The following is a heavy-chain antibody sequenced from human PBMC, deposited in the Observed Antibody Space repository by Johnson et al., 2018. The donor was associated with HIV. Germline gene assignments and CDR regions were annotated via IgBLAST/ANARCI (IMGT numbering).Heavy chain of an antibody. D-gene: IGHD1-1*01. CDR1: GFTFSGYG. CDR3: ARGTLNAFDT. CDR2: IYSGGNT. J-gene: IGHJ3*02. V-gene: IGHV3-53*01. Sequence: EVQVLESGGGLVQPGGSLRLSCAASGFTFSGYGMHWVRQAPGKGLEWVSVIYSGGNTYYADSVKGRFTISRDNSKNTLYLQMNSLRAEDTAVYYCARGTLNAFDTWGQGTVVTVSS.